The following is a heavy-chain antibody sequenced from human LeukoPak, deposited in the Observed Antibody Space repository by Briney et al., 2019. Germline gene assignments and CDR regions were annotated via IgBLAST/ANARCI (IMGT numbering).Heavy chain of an antibody. Sequence: PGGSLRLSCAASGYSFTSYCIGWVRQMPGKGLEWMGIIYPGDSGPTYSPSFQGQVTISVDKSINTAYLQWSSLQASDTAMYYCGMSGDRVPLQDDVFDVWGQGTMVTVST. V-gene: IGHV5-51*01. CDR3: GMSGDRVPLQDDVFDV. CDR2: IYPGDSGP. J-gene: IGHJ3*01. CDR1: GYSFTSYC. D-gene: IGHD1-26*01.